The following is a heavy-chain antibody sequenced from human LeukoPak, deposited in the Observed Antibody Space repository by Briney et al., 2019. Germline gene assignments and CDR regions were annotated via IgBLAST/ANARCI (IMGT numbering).Heavy chain of an antibody. CDR1: GGSISSFY. J-gene: IGHJ4*02. Sequence: PSETLSLTCTVSGGSISSFYWSWIRQPPGKGLEWIGYVYHSGSTNYNPSLKSRVTIPVDTSKTQFSLKLSSVTAADTAVYYCARKGYSSQDYFDYWGQGTLVTVSS. CDR3: ARKGYSSQDYFDY. V-gene: IGHV4-59*01. D-gene: IGHD5-18*01. CDR2: VYHSGST.